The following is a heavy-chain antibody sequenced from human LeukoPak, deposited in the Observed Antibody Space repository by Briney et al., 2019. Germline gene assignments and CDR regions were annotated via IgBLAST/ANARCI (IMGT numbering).Heavy chain of an antibody. J-gene: IGHJ4*02. Sequence: GGSLTLSCAASGFTFSSYGMHWVRQPPGQGLEWVAVISYDVGKKYYADSVKGRFTISRDKSKNTLYLQMNSLRAEDAAVYYCAKDDYYDTSGYRDWGQGTVVTVSS. CDR2: ISYDVGKK. CDR1: GFTFSSYG. CDR3: AKDDYYDTSGYRD. V-gene: IGHV3-30*18. D-gene: IGHD3-22*01.